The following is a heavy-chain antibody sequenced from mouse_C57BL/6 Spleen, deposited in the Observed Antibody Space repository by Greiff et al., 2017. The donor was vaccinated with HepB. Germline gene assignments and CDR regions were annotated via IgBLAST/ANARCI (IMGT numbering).Heavy chain of an antibody. CDR1: GYAFSSYW. D-gene: IGHD6-5*01. Sequence: QVQLKESGAELVKPGASVKISCKASGYAFSSYWMNWVKQRPGKGLEWIGQIYPGDGDTNYNGKFKGKATLTADKSSSTAYMQLSSLTSEDSAVYFCAKTGMPIYAMDYWGQGTSVTVSS. V-gene: IGHV1-80*01. CDR2: IYPGDGDT. CDR3: AKTGMPIYAMDY. J-gene: IGHJ4*01.